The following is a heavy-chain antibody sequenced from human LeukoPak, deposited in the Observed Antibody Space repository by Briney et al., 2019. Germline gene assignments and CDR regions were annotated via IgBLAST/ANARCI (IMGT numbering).Heavy chain of an antibody. CDR1: GFIFSNYG. CDR3: ATTLGSGWKFDY. D-gene: IGHD6-19*01. J-gene: IGHJ4*02. V-gene: IGHV3-30*03. Sequence: PGGSLRLSCAASGFIFSNYGIHWVRQAPGKGLEWVAVISYDGSNKYADSVKGRFTISRDNSKNTLFLQMNSLRPDDTAVYYCATTLGSGWKFDYWGQGTLVTVSP. CDR2: ISYDGSNK.